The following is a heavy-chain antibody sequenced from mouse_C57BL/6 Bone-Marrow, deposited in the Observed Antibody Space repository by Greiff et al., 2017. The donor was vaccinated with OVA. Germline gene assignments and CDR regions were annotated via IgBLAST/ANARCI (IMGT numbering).Heavy chain of an antibody. CDR3: AREEVLLAY. CDR2: IYPGGGDT. CDR1: GYAFSSYW. Sequence: VKVVESGAELVKPGASVKISCKASGYAFSSYWMNWVKQRPGKGLEWIGQIYPGGGDTNYHGTFKGKATLTADKSSSTAYMQLSRLTSEDSAVYCCAREEVLLAYWGQGTLVTVSA. V-gene: IGHV1-80*01. J-gene: IGHJ3*01. D-gene: IGHD1-1*01.